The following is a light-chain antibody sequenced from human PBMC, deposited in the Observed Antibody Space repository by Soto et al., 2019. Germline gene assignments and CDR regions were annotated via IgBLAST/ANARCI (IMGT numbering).Light chain of an antibody. CDR3: MQSLLAPFT. CDR1: QSLLHTNGKTY. V-gene: IGKV2-28*01. J-gene: IGKJ3*01. Sequence: DIVMTQSPLSLPVTPGEPASISCRSGQSLLHTNGKTYLDWYLQKPGQSPQLLIYLGSNRASGVPDRFSGSGSGTDFTLKISRVEAEDVGIYYCMQSLLAPFTFGPGTKVDIK. CDR2: LGS.